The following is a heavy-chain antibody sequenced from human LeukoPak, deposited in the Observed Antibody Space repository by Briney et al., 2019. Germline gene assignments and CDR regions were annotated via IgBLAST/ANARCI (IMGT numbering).Heavy chain of an antibody. CDR1: GGSISSYY. V-gene: IGHV4-59*01. CDR3: ARINYYGSGSVPYYYYYMDV. Sequence: PSETLSLTCTVSGGSISSYYWSWIRQPPGKGLEWIGYIYYSGSTNYNPSLKSRVTISVDTSKNQFSLKLSSVAAADTAVYYCARINYYGSGSVPYYYYYMDVWGKGTTVTVSS. CDR2: IYYSGST. J-gene: IGHJ6*03. D-gene: IGHD3-10*01.